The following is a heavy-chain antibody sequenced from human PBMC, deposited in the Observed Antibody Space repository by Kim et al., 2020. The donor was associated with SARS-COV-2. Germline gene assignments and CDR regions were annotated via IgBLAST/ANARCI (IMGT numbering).Heavy chain of an antibody. J-gene: IGHJ6*01. Sequence: SETLSLTCTVSGDSISNNDYFWGWIRQPPGEGLEWIGSILYGGTTYYNPSLRSRVTISLDTSKNQFSLRLPSVTAADTSVYYCARLRRLWFDAIDVWGQGTRVSVSS. D-gene: IGHD3-10*01. CDR2: ILYGGTT. V-gene: IGHV4-39*01. CDR1: GDSISNNDYF. CDR3: ARLRRLWFDAIDV.